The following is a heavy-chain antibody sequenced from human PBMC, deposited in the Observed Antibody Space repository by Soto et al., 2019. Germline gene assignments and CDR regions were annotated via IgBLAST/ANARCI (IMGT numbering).Heavy chain of an antibody. J-gene: IGHJ6*03. CDR2: IIPILGIA. D-gene: IGHD2-15*01. CDR1: GGTFSSYT. Sequence: SVKVSCKASGGTFSSYTISWVRQAPGQGLEWMGRIIPILGIANYAQKFQGRGTITADKSTSTAYMELSSLRSEDTAVYYCARVAKDLMDVWGKGTTVTVSS. CDR3: ARVAKDLMDV. V-gene: IGHV1-69*02.